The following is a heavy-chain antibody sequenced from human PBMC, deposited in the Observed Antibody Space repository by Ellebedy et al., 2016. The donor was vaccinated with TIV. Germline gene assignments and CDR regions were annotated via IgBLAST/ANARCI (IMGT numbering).Heavy chain of an antibody. CDR2: IGTAGDT. CDR1: GFTFDDYT. J-gene: IGHJ6*03. V-gene: IGHV3-13*01. D-gene: IGHD6-6*01. CDR3: ARSEYSIYMDV. Sequence: GGSLRLSXAASGFTFDDYTMHWVRQATGKGLEWVSAIGTAGDTYYPGSVKGRFTISRENAKNSLYLQMNSLRAGDTAVYYCARSEYSIYMDVWGKGTTVTVSS.